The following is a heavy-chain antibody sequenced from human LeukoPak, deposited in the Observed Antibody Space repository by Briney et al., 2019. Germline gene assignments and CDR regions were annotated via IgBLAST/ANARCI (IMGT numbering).Heavy chain of an antibody. D-gene: IGHD3-3*01. CDR1: GFTFSSYA. J-gene: IGHJ4*02. V-gene: IGHV3-23*01. Sequence: PGGSLRLSYTASGFTFSSYAMSWVRQAPGKGLEWVSGISGSGGSTYYADSVKGRFTISRDNSKNTLYLQMNSLRAEDTAVYYCAKGPTNWSGYPVDYWGQGTLVTVSS. CDR2: ISGSGGST. CDR3: AKGPTNWSGYPVDY.